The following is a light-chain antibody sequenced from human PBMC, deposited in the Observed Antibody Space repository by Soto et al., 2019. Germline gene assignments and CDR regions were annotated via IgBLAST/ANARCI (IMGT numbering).Light chain of an antibody. Sequence: EIVLTQSPGTLSFSPGERATLSCRASQSVGSSNLAWYQQKPGQAPRLLIYGASTRATGIPARFSGSGSGTEFTLTISSLQSEDFAVYYCQQYNNWPITFGQGTRLEIK. CDR1: QSVGSSN. J-gene: IGKJ5*01. V-gene: IGKV3-15*01. CDR3: QQYNNWPIT. CDR2: GAS.